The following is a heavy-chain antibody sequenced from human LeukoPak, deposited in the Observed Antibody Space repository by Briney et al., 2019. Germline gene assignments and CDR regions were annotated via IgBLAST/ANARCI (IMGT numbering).Heavy chain of an antibody. J-gene: IGHJ4*02. CDR1: GASISTSAYY. V-gene: IGHV4-39*01. CDR2: VYYSGTT. Sequence: PSVALSLTCAVSGASISTSAYYWGWIRQPPGKGLQWIGSVYYSGTTYYNPSLQSRVTISVDTSKNQFSLELTSVTAADAAVYYCARLGYNGGWYQYYFEYWGLGTLVTVSS. CDR3: ARLGYNGGWYQYYFEY. D-gene: IGHD6-19*01.